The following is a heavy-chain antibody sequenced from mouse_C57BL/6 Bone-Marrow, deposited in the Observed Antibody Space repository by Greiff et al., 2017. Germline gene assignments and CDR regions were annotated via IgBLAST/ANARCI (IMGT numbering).Heavy chain of an antibody. CDR3: TRPITTVVAREAWFAY. V-gene: IGHV6-6*01. J-gene: IGHJ3*01. D-gene: IGHD1-1*01. Sequence: EVKVVESGGGLVQPGGSMRLSCAASGFTFSDAWMDWVRQSPEKGLEWVAEIRNKANNHATYYAESVTGRFTISRDDSKSSVYLQMNSLRAEDTGIYYCTRPITTVVAREAWFAYWGQGTLVTVSA. CDR1: GFTFSDAW. CDR2: IRNKANNHAT.